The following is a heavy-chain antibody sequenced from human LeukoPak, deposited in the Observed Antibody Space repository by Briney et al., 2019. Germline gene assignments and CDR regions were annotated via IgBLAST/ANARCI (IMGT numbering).Heavy chain of an antibody. CDR1: GGTFSSHT. D-gene: IGHD5-18*01. V-gene: IGHV1-69*02. CDR2: IIPLFGIV. J-gene: IGHJ6*02. Sequence: SVKVSLKGSGGTFSSHTISWVGQAPEQGLEGMGRIIPLFGIVNYAQKFQDRVTITADKSTSTAYMEVSSLRSEDTAVYYCARIPSGDVDTAMVMYYHYGMDVWGQGTTVTVSS. CDR3: ARIPSGDVDTAMVMYYHYGMDV.